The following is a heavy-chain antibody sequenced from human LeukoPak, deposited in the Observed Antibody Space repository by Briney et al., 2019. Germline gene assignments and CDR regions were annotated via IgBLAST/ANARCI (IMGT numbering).Heavy chain of an antibody. CDR3: AKASERGVHY. V-gene: IGHV3-30*02. CDR2: IRYDGSNK. Sequence: PGGSLRLSCAASGFTVSSNYMSWVRQAPGKGLEWVAFIRYDGSNKHYADSVKGRFTISRDNSKNTLYLQMNSLRAEDTAVFYCAKASERGVHYWGQGTLVTVSS. D-gene: IGHD1-1*01. CDR1: GFTVSSNY. J-gene: IGHJ4*02.